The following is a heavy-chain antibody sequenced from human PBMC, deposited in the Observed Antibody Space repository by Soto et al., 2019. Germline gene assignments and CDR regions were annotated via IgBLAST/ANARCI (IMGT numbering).Heavy chain of an antibody. V-gene: IGHV3-48*01. Sequence: EVQLVESGGGLVQPGGSLRLSCAASGFTFSSYSMSWVRQAPGKGLEWVSYISSSSSTIYYADSVKGRFTISRDNAKNSLYLQMNSLRAEDTAVYYCARSDSMTTVTTSYFDAFDIWGQGTMVTVSS. CDR1: GFTFSSYS. D-gene: IGHD4-17*01. CDR2: ISSSSSTI. CDR3: ARSDSMTTVTTSYFDAFDI. J-gene: IGHJ3*02.